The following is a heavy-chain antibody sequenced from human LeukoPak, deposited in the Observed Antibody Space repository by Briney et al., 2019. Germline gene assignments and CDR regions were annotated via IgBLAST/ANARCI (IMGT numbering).Heavy chain of an antibody. J-gene: IGHJ4*02. Sequence: GGSLRLSCAASEFTFSDYYMSWIRQAPGKGLEWLAYISSTTGYTNYADSVKGRFTISRDNAKNSLFLQMNSLRADDTAVYYCAKHRMVREIITDYYFDYWGQGTLVTVSS. D-gene: IGHD3-10*01. CDR2: ISSTTGYT. CDR1: EFTFSDYY. V-gene: IGHV3-11*03. CDR3: AKHRMVREIITDYYFDY.